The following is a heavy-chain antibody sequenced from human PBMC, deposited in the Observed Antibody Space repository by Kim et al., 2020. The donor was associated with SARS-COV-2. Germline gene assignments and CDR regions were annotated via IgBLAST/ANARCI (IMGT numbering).Heavy chain of an antibody. D-gene: IGHD3-22*01. Sequence: GGSLRLSCAASGFTVSSNYMSWVRQAPGKGLEWVSVIYSGGSTYYADSVKGRFTISRDNSKNTLYLQMNSLRAEDTAVYYCARDLGDSSGYGNYWGQGTLVTVSS. J-gene: IGHJ4*02. V-gene: IGHV3-53*01. CDR2: IYSGGST. CDR3: ARDLGDSSGYGNY. CDR1: GFTVSSNY.